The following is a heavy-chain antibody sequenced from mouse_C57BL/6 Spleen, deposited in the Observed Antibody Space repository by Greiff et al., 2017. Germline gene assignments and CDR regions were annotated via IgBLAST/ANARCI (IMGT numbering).Heavy chain of an antibody. J-gene: IGHJ2*01. Sequence: QVQLQQPGAELVMPGASVKLSCKASGYTFTSYWMHWVKQRPGQGLEWIGEIDPSDSYTNYNQKFKGKSTLTVDKSSSTAYMQLSSLTSEDSAVYYCARSYGSSPVYFDYWGQGTTLTVSS. CDR3: ARSYGSSPVYFDY. V-gene: IGHV1-69*01. CDR1: GYTFTSYW. CDR2: IDPSDSYT. D-gene: IGHD1-1*01.